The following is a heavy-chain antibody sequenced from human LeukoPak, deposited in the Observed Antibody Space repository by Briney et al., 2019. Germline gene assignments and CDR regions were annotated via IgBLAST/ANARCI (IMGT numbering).Heavy chain of an antibody. J-gene: IGHJ5*02. D-gene: IGHD2-2*02. Sequence: ASVKVSCKASGYTFTSYGISWVRQAPGQGLEWMGWISAYNGNTNYAQKLQGRVNMTTDTSTSTAYMELRSLRSDDTAVYYCARDFCSSTSCYTFSWFDPWGQGTLVTVSS. V-gene: IGHV1-18*01. CDR1: GYTFTSYG. CDR3: ARDFCSSTSCYTFSWFDP. CDR2: ISAYNGNT.